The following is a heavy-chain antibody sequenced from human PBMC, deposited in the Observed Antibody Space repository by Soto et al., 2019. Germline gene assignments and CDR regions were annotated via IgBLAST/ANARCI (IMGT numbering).Heavy chain of an antibody. Sequence: QVQLVQSGAEVKKPGSSVKVSCKASGGTFSTFGISWVRQAPGQGLEWMGGIIPFFGTPNYAQKFQGRVTITADKSTSTAYIELTCLRSEDTAVYYCARDQLVAAATGYGMDVWGQGTTVTVSS. V-gene: IGHV1-69*06. CDR2: IIPFFGTP. D-gene: IGHD2-2*01. CDR1: GGTFSTFG. J-gene: IGHJ6*02. CDR3: ARDQLVAAATGYGMDV.